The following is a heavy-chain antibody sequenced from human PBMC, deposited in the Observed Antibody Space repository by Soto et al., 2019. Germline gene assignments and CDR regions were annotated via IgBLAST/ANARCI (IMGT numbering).Heavy chain of an antibody. Sequence: QLQLQESGPGLVKPSETLSLTCTVSGGSISGYYWSWIRQPPGKGLEWIAYIHYSGSSNSNPSLKRRVTISVDTSRTHFSLKLTSVTASDTAVDYCARHSYEYRKYLDYWGQGTLVTVSS. CDR3: ARHSYEYRKYLDY. D-gene: IGHD5-12*01. J-gene: IGHJ4*02. CDR2: IHYSGSS. CDR1: GGSISGYY. V-gene: IGHV4-59*08.